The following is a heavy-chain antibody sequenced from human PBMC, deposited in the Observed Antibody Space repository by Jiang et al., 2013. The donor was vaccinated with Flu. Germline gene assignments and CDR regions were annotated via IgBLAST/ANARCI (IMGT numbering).Heavy chain of an antibody. CDR1: GYTFTSYA. D-gene: IGHD3-3*01. Sequence: KPGASVKVSCKASGYTFTSYAMHWVRQAPGQRLEWMGWINAGNGNTKYSQKFQGRVTITRDTSASTAYMELSSLRSEDTAVYYCAREVLRFLEWLGGMDVWGKGTTVTVSS. CDR2: INAGNGNT. J-gene: IGHJ6*04. V-gene: IGHV1-3*01. CDR3: AREVLRFLEWLGGMDV.